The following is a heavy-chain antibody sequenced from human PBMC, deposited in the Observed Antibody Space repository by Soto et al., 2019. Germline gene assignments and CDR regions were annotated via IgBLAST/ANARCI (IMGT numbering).Heavy chain of an antibody. CDR2: IIPILGIA. V-gene: IGHV1-69*02. J-gene: IGHJ4*02. Sequence: SVKVSCKASGGSFSSYTISWVRQAPGQGLEWMGRIIPILGIANYAQKFQGRVTITADKSTSTAYMELSSLRSEDTAVYYCARVDCSCTSCYTFDYWGQGTLVTVSS. CDR1: GGSFSSYT. CDR3: ARVDCSCTSCYTFDY. D-gene: IGHD2-2*01.